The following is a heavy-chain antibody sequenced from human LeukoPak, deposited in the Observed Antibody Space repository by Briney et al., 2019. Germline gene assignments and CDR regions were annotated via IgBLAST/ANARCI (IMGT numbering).Heavy chain of an antibody. V-gene: IGHV1-8*03. Sequence: GASVKVSCKASGYTFTSYGISWVRQATGQGLEWMGWVNPRSGDAGYLQKFQGRLTITRDSSIDTAYMDLSGLNSEDTAVYYCARGVPLGYCTYGVCYPPYYFDYWGQGTLVTASS. CDR1: GYTFTSYG. CDR3: ARGVPLGYCTYGVCYPPYYFDY. D-gene: IGHD2-8*01. CDR2: VNPRSGDA. J-gene: IGHJ4*02.